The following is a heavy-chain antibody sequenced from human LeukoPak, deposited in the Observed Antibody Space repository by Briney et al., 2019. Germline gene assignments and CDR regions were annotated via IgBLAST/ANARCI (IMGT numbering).Heavy chain of an antibody. CDR3: AKSGYNRFDY. J-gene: IGHJ4*02. V-gene: IGHV3-30*18. CDR1: GFTFSSYG. Sequence: PGGSLRLSCAASGFTFSSYGMHWVRQAPGKGLEWVALISSDGSNKYYADSVKGRFTISRDNSKNTLYLQMNSLRADDTAVYYCAKSGYNRFDYWGQGTLVTVSS. CDR2: ISSDGSNK. D-gene: IGHD5-24*01.